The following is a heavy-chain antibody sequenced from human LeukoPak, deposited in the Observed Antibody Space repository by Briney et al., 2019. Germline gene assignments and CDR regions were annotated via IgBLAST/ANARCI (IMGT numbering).Heavy chain of an antibody. CDR2: INQNGSEK. Sequence: PGGSLRLSCAASGFSFNSYWMNWVRQAPGKGLEWVANINQNGSEKYYVDSVKGRFTISRDNAKNSLYLQMSSLRAEDAAVHYCARDQGAGSDYWGQGALVTVSS. V-gene: IGHV3-7*01. CDR3: ARDQGAGSDY. J-gene: IGHJ4*02. CDR1: GFSFNSYW. D-gene: IGHD6-19*01.